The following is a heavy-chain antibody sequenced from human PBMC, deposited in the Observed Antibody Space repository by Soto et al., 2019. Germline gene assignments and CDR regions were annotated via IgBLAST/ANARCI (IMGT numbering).Heavy chain of an antibody. CDR2: IYYSGST. V-gene: IGHV4-59*01. Sequence: SSETLSLTCTVSGGSISSYYWSWIRQPPGKGLEWIGYIYYSGSTNYNPSLKSRVTIPVDTSKNQFSLKLSSVTAADTAVYYCARGRDRFDYWGQGTLVTVSS. CDR3: ARGRDRFDY. J-gene: IGHJ4*02. CDR1: GGSISSYY.